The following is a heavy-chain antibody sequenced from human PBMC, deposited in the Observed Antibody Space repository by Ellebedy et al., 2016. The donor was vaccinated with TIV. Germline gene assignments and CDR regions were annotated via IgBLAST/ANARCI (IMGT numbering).Heavy chain of an antibody. CDR2: INPKNGGT. Sequence: AASVKVSCKASGYSFTDYYVHWVRQAPGQGLEWMGWINPKNGGTNYAQKFQGRVTMTRDTSISTAYMELSWLRSDDTAVYYCARGLQQLDLWGQGTQVTVSS. J-gene: IGHJ4*02. V-gene: IGHV1-2*02. CDR3: ARGLQQLDL. D-gene: IGHD6-13*01. CDR1: GYSFTDYY.